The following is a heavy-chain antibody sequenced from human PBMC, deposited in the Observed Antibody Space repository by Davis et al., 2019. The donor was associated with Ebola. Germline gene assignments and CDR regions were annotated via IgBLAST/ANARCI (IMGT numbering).Heavy chain of an antibody. D-gene: IGHD5-12*01. Sequence: MPSETLSLTCAVYGGSFSGYYWSWIRQPPGKGLEWIGSIYYSGSTYYNPSLKSRVTISVDTSKNQFSLKLSSVTAADTAVYYCARDGHSSGFDLWGQGTLVTVSS. CDR3: ARDGHSSGFDL. J-gene: IGHJ4*02. V-gene: IGHV4-34*01. CDR2: IYYSGST. CDR1: GGSFSGYY.